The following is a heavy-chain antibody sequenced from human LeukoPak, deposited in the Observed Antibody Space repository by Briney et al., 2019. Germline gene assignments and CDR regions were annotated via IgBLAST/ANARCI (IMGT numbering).Heavy chain of an antibody. J-gene: IGHJ4*02. V-gene: IGHV4-4*07. D-gene: IGHD3-22*01. CDR1: GDSISSYY. Sequence: SETLSLTCTVSGDSISSYYWSWIRQPAGMGLEWLGRIYTSGSTNYNPSLKSRVTMSVDTSKNQFSLKLSSVTAADTAVYYCAREVRSSGYSLDYWGQGTLVTVSS. CDR2: IYTSGST. CDR3: AREVRSSGYSLDY.